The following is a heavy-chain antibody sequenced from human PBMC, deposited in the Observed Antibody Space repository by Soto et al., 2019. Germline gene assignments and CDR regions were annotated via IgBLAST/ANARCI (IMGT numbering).Heavy chain of an antibody. CDR2: ISYDGSNK. J-gene: IGHJ6*02. CDR3: ARAGSDSYYYYGMDV. CDR1: GFTFSSYA. Sequence: GGSLRLSCAASGFTFSSYAMHWVRQAPGKGLEWVAVISYDGSNKYYADSVKGRFTISRDNSKNTLYLQMNSLRAEDTAVYYCARAGSDSYYYYGMDVWGQGTTVTVSS. D-gene: IGHD1-1*01. V-gene: IGHV3-30-3*01.